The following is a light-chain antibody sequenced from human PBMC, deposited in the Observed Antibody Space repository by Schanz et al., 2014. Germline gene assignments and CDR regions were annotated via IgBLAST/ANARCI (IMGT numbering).Light chain of an antibody. CDR3: QAWDSSTAV. V-gene: IGLV3-1*01. Sequence: SSELTQPPSVSVSPGQTASITCSGDKLGDKYASWYQQRPGQSPVLVIYQDRQRPSGIPERFSGSNSGNTATLTVSAAQALDEADYYCQAWDSSTAVFGGGTKLTVL. CDR2: QDR. CDR1: KLGDKY. J-gene: IGLJ3*02.